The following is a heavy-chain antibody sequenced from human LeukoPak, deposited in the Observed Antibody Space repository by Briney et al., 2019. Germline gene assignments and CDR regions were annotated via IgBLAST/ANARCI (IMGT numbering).Heavy chain of an antibody. D-gene: IGHD6-19*01. V-gene: IGHV4-59*01. Sequence: PSQSLSLTCTVSGGSLSSYYWSWIRQPPGKGLEWIGYIYYSGSTNYNPSLKSRVTISIDTSKNQFSLKLSSVTAADTAVYYCAREDSGWSDNDYYYYMDVWGKGTPVIVSS. CDR3: AREDSGWSDNDYYYYMDV. J-gene: IGHJ6*03. CDR2: IYYSGST. CDR1: GGSLSSYY.